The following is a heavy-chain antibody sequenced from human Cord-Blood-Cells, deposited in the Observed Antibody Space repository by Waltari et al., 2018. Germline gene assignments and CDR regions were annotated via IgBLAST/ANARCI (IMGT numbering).Heavy chain of an antibody. CDR1: GGSISSSSYY. CDR3: AGHSGHYALFDY. D-gene: IGHD4-17*01. J-gene: IGHJ4*02. Sequence: QLQLQESGTGLVKPSETLSLTCTVSGGSISSSSYYWGWIRQPPGKGLDWIGSIYYRVRTDPTPALTSRVTRSIEPSGIPFSPMLSSGAAADTVVYCCAGHSGHYALFDYWGQGTLVTVSS. CDR2: IYYRVRT. V-gene: IGHV4-39*01.